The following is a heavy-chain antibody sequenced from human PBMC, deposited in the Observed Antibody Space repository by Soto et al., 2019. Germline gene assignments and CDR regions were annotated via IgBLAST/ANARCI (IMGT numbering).Heavy chain of an antibody. CDR2: IRSEAYGGTT. V-gene: IGHV3-49*04. J-gene: IGHJ4*02. D-gene: IGHD3-22*01. CDR1: GFNFGNYA. Sequence: GGSLRLSCTGSGFNFGNYALSWVRQAPGKGPEWIGFIRSEAYGGTTDYAASVKGRFIISRDDSKSIAYLEINSLQTDDTAVYYCTRYYYESSGYYVYWGQGTLVTVSS. CDR3: TRYYYESSGYYVY.